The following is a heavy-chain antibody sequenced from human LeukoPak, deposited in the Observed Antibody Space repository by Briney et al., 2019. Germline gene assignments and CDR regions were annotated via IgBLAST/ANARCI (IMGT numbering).Heavy chain of an antibody. J-gene: IGHJ4*02. CDR3: ARQRGPYSSSWSRGIDY. V-gene: IGHV5-51*01. CDR2: IYPGDSDT. CDR1: GYSFTSYW. Sequence: GESLQISCKGSGYSFTSYWIGWVRQMPGKGLEWMGIIYPGDSDTRYSPSFQGQVTISADKSISTAYLQWSSLKASDTAMYYCARQRGPYSSSWSRGIDYWGQGTLVTVSS. D-gene: IGHD6-13*01.